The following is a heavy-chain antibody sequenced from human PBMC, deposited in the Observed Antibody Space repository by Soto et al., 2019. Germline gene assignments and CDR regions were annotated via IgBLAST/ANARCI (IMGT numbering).Heavy chain of an antibody. V-gene: IGHV3-49*03. Sequence: SLRLSCTASGFTFGDYARSWFRQAPGKGLEWVGFIRSKAYGGTTEYAASVKGRFTISRDDSKSIAYLQMNSLKTEDTAVYYCTRATYYYDSSGYYGPWAFDIWGQGTMVTVSS. D-gene: IGHD3-22*01. CDR1: GFTFGDYA. CDR2: IRSKAYGGTT. CDR3: TRATYYYDSSGYYGPWAFDI. J-gene: IGHJ3*02.